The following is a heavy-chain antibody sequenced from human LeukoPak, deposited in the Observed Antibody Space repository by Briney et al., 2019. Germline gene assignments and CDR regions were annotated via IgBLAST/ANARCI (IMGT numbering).Heavy chain of an antibody. V-gene: IGHV4-39*07. J-gene: IGHJ4*02. D-gene: IGHD4-17*01. Sequence: SETLSLTCTVSGGSIRSSNYNWGWIRQPPGKGLEWIGSIYYSGSTYYNPSLKSRVTISVDTSKNQFSLKLSSVTAADTAVYYCARGDYGDYFDYWGQGTLVTVSS. CDR3: ARGDYGDYFDY. CDR1: GGSIRSSNYN. CDR2: IYYSGST.